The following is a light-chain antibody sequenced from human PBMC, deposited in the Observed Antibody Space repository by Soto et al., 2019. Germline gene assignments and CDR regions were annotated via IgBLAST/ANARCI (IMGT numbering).Light chain of an antibody. CDR3: QQYNNWPET. J-gene: IGKJ1*01. CDR1: QNVGTN. V-gene: IGKV3-15*01. CDR2: GAS. Sequence: EIEMTQSPATLTLSPGERATLSCRASQNVGTNLAWYQQKPGQAPRLLIFGASTRATGVPATISGSGSGTDFTLTISSLQSEDFAMYYCQQYNNWPETFGQGTKVDIK.